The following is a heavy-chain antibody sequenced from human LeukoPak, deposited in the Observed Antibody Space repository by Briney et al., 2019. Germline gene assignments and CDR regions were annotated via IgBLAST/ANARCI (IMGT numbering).Heavy chain of an antibody. CDR2: IKSDGITI. CDR3: LRDLNWSLDQ. CDR1: GFTFSNYM. D-gene: IGHD1-20*01. V-gene: IGHV3-74*01. J-gene: IGHJ4*02. Sequence: PGGSLRLSCAASGFTFSNYMMHWVRQAPGKGLVWVSRIKSDGITITYADSVKGRFTISSDNAKNTLYLQMNSLRAEDTAVYYCLRDLNWSLDQWGQGTLVTVSS.